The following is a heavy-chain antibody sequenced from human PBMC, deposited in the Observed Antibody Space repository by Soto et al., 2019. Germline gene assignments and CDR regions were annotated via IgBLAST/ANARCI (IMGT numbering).Heavy chain of an antibody. CDR2: INPSGGST. J-gene: IGHJ4*02. CDR3: ARSIAVSGNFDC. CDR1: GYTFTSYY. Sequence: QVQLVQSGAEVKKPGASVKVSCKASGYTFTSYYMHWVRQAPGQGLEWMGIINPSGGSTSYAQKFQGRVAMTRDTSTSTVYMELSSLRSEETAVYCCARSIAVSGNFDCWGQGTLVTVAT. V-gene: IGHV1-46*01. D-gene: IGHD6-19*01.